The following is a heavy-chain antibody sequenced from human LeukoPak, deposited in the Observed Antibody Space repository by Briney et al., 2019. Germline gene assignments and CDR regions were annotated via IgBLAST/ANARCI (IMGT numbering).Heavy chain of an antibody. V-gene: IGHV1-24*01. CDR3: ATDLSYCSGGSCYGLFDY. CDR2: FDPEDGGT. CDR1: GYTLTELS. Sequence: ASVKVSCKVSGYTLTELSMHWVRQAPGKGLEWMGGFDPEDGGTIYAQKFQGRVTMTEDTSTDTAYMELSSLRSEDTAVYYCATDLSYCSGGSCYGLFDYWGQGTLVTVSS. D-gene: IGHD2-15*01. J-gene: IGHJ4*02.